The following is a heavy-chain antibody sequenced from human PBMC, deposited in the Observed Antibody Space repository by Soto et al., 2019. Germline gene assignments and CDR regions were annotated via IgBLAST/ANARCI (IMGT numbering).Heavy chain of an antibody. D-gene: IGHD5-12*01. J-gene: IGHJ6*02. Sequence: QVQLVESGGGVVQPGRSLRLSCAASGFTFSSYGMHWVRQAPGKGLEWVAVISYDGSNKYYADSVKGRFTISKDNSKNTLYLQMNSLRAEDTAVYYCAKDLVATIPPGPNYYYGMDVWGQGTTVTVYS. CDR1: GFTFSSYG. CDR2: ISYDGSNK. V-gene: IGHV3-30*18. CDR3: AKDLVATIPPGPNYYYGMDV.